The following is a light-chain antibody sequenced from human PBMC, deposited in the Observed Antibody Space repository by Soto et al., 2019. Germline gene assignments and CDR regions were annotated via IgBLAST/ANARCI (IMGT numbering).Light chain of an antibody. CDR1: SSDVGGYNY. CDR2: DVS. J-gene: IGLJ1*01. V-gene: IGLV2-11*01. Sequence: QSALTQPRSVSGSPGQSVTISCTGTSSDVGGYNYVSWYQQHPGKAPKLMIYDVSKRPSGVPDRFSGSKSGNTASLTISGLQAEDEADYCCCSYAGSYTFPYVFGTGTKLTVL. CDR3: CSYAGSYTFPYV.